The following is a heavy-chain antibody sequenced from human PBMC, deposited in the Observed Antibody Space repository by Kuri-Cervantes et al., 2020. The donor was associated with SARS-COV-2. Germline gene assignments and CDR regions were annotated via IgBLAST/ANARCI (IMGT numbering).Heavy chain of an antibody. CDR2: IIPVLGTT. V-gene: IGHV1-69*04. J-gene: IGHJ6*03. D-gene: IGHD6-13*01. CDR3: ARVAAAAGPAGEYSFYMDV. CDR1: GYTFTSYD. Sequence: SVKVSCKASGYTFTSYDINWVRQAPGQGLEWTGTIIPVLGTTTYSQKFQGRVTITADKSTSTAYMELSSLTSEDTAVYYCARVAAAAGPAGEYSFYMDVWGKGTTVTVSS.